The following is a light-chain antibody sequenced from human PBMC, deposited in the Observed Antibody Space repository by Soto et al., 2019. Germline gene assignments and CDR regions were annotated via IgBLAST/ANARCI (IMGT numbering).Light chain of an antibody. CDR2: GAF. J-gene: IGKJ4*01. V-gene: IGKV3-15*01. CDR3: HQYDRWPLS. CDR1: ESVKTN. Sequence: EIVMTQSPATLSVSPGETATLSCRASESVKTNLAWYQQKPGQAPRLLIYGAFTRDAGIPFRFSGSASGTEFTLTISSLQSEDFAVYYCHQYDRWPLSLGGGTKVEIK.